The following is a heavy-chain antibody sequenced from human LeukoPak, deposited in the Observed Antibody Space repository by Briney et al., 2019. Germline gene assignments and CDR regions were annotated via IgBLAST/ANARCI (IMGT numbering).Heavy chain of an antibody. Sequence: GASVKVSCKASGYTFTGYYMHWVRQAPGQGLDWMGWINPNSGDTNYAQKFQGRVTMTRDTSISTAYMELSRLTSDDTAMYYCARDRTSGYNWFDPWGQGTLVTVSS. CDR3: ARDRTSGYNWFDP. V-gene: IGHV1-2*02. D-gene: IGHD3-22*01. CDR2: INPNSGDT. CDR1: GYTFTGYY. J-gene: IGHJ5*02.